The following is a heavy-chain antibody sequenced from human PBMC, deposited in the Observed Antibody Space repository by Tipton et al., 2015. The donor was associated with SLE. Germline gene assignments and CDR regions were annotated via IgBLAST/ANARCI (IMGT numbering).Heavy chain of an antibody. CDR1: GGSISSYY. D-gene: IGHD1-26*01. V-gene: IGHV4-39*07. Sequence: TLSLTCTVSGGSISSYYWGWIRQPPGKGLEWIGSIYYSGSTYYNPSLKSRVTISVDTSKNQFSLKLSSVTAADTAVYYCARVSEMEWELPYYYGMDVSCQATTVTVSS. J-gene: IGHJ6*02. CDR3: ARVSEMEWELPYYYGMDV. CDR2: IYYSGST.